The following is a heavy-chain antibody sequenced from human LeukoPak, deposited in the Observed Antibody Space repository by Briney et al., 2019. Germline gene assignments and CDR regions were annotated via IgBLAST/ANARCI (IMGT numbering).Heavy chain of an antibody. CDR2: IDPSDSYS. D-gene: IGHD3-10*01. CDR1: GYSFSNYW. V-gene: IGHV5-10-1*01. Sequence: GESLRISCKGSGYSFSNYWISWVRQMPGIGLEWMGRIDPSDSYSSYSPSFQGHVTISADKSISSAYLQWSSLKASDTAMYYRARHQDGELLTDFDQWGQGTLVTVSS. J-gene: IGHJ4*02. CDR3: ARHQDGELLTDFDQ.